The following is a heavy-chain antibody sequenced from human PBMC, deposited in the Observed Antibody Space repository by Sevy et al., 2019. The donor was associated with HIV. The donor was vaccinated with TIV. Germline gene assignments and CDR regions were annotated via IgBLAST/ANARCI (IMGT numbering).Heavy chain of an antibody. D-gene: IGHD2-2*02. Sequence: GGSLRLSCAASGFTFSSYEMNWVRQAPGKGLEWVSYISSSGSTIYYADSVKGRFTISRDNAKNSLYLQMNSLRAEDTTVYYCGIEGDCSSISCYTGTPRNYDYYYGMDVWDQGTTVTVSS. CDR1: GFTFSSYE. V-gene: IGHV3-48*03. J-gene: IGHJ6*02. CDR2: ISSSGSTI. CDR3: GIEGDCSSISCYTGTPRNYDYYYGMDV.